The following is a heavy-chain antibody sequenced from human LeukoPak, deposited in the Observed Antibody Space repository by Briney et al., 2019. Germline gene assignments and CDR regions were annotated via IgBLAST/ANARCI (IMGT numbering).Heavy chain of an antibody. D-gene: IGHD2-2*01. CDR3: ARVDCSSTSCHLDY. CDR1: GYTFTGYY. Sequence: GASVEVSCKASGYTFTGYYMHWVRQAPGQGLEWMGWINPNSGGTNYAQKFQGRVTMTRDTSISTAYMELSRLRSDDTAVYYCARVDCSSTSCHLDYWGQGTLVTVSS. V-gene: IGHV1-2*02. CDR2: INPNSGGT. J-gene: IGHJ4*02.